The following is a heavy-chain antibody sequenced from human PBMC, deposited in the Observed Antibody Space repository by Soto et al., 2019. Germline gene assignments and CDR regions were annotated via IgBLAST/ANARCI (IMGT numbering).Heavy chain of an antibody. V-gene: IGHV1-2*02. J-gene: IGHJ4*02. Sequence: SSVKVSCKASGYTFTGFYMHWVRQAPGQGLEWMGWINPNNGGTNYVQKFQDRVTMTRDTSITTAYMELSGLRSDDTAVYYCARDPGPYGDYSYWGQG. CDR3: ARDPGPYGDYSY. CDR2: INPNNGGT. D-gene: IGHD4-17*01. CDR1: GYTFTGFY.